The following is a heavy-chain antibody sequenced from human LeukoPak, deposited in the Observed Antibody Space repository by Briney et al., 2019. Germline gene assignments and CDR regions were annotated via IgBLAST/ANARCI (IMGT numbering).Heavy chain of an antibody. J-gene: IGHJ5*02. D-gene: IGHD6-13*01. CDR3: ASWGIAAAGRNNWFDP. Sequence: SETLSLTCTVSGGSISSYYWSWIRQPPGKGLEWIWCIYYSGSTNYNPSHKSRVTISVDTSKNQFSLKLSSVTAADTAVYYCASWGIAAAGRNNWFDPWGQGTLVTVSS. CDR1: GGSISSYY. V-gene: IGHV4-59*01. CDR2: IYYSGST.